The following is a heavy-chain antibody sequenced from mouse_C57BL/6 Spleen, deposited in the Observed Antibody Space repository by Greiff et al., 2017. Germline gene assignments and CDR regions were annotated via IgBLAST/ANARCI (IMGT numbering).Heavy chain of an antibody. Sequence: VQLQQSGPELVKPGASVKISCKASGYSFTDYNMNWVKQSNGKSLEWIGVINPNYGTTSYNQKFKGKATLTVDQSSSTAYMQLNSLTAEDSAVYYCARGTTVVATNYFDYWGQGTTLTVSS. CDR1: GYSFTDYN. CDR2: INPNYGTT. V-gene: IGHV1-39*01. J-gene: IGHJ2*01. CDR3: ARGTTVVATNYFDY. D-gene: IGHD1-1*01.